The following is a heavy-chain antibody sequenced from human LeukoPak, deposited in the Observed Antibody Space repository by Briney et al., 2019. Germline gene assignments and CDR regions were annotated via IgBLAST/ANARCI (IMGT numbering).Heavy chain of an antibody. D-gene: IGHD4-17*01. J-gene: IGHJ5*02. V-gene: IGHV1-18*01. CDR1: GYTFTSYG. CDR2: ISAYNGNT. CDR3: ARHFRSYGLGWFDP. Sequence: VKVSCKASGYTFTSYGISWVRQAPGQGLEWMGWISAYNGNTNYAQKLQGRVTMTTDTSTSTAYMELRSLRSDDTAVYYCARHFRSYGLGWFDPWGQGTLVTVSS.